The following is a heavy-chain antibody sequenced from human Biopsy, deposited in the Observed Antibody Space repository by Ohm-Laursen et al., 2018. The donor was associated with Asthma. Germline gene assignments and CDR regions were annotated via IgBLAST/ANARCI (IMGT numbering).Heavy chain of an antibody. D-gene: IGHD3-9*01. V-gene: IGHV1-69*04. CDR2: IDPNSGGT. CDR3: ARTYYDFLTGQVNDALAM. Sequence: SSVKVSCKASGDSFSNYAISWVRQAPGQGLEWMGRIDPNSGGTNYAQKFQGRVTITRDTSASTAYMDLSSLRSEDTAVYYCARTYYDFLTGQVNDALAMWGQGTVVTVSS. J-gene: IGHJ3*02. CDR1: GDSFSNYA.